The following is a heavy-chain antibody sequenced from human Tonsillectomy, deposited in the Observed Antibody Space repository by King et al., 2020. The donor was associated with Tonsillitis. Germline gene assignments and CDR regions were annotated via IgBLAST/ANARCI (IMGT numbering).Heavy chain of an antibody. V-gene: IGHV3-30*18. J-gene: IGHJ4*02. Sequence: VQLVESGGGVVQPGRSLRLSCAASGFTFSSFGMHWVRQAPGKGLEWVAVISYDGSNKYYADSVKGRFTISRDNSKNTVYLQVNSLRAEDTAVYYCAKVLVPTAEYYFDYWGQGTLVTVSS. CDR3: AKVLVPTAEYYFDY. CDR2: ISYDGSNK. CDR1: GFTFSSFG. D-gene: IGHD2-2*01.